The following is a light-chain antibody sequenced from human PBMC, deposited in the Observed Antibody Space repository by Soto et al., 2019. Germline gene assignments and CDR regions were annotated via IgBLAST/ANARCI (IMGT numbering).Light chain of an antibody. CDR3: SSYTSSNTLVV. J-gene: IGLJ2*01. Sequence: QAVVTQPASVSGSPGQSITISCTGTSSDVGGYNYVSWYQQHPGKAPKLMIYAVSNRPSGVSNRFSGSKSGNTASLTISGLQAEDEADYYCSSYTSSNTLVVFGGGTQLTVL. CDR2: AVS. V-gene: IGLV2-14*01. CDR1: SSDVGGYNY.